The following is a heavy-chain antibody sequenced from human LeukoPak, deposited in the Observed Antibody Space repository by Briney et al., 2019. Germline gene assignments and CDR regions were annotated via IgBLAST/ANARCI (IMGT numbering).Heavy chain of an antibody. CDR2: IYYSGST. CDR1: GGSISSSSYY. J-gene: IGHJ6*03. CDR3: ARDIKGSEPLYYYYYMDV. Sequence: SETLSLTCTVSGGSISSSSYYWGWIRQPPGKGLEWIGSIYYSGSTYYNPSLKSRVTISVDTSKNQFSLKLSSVTAADTAVYYCARDIKGSEPLYYYYYMDVWGKGTTVTVSS. V-gene: IGHV4-39*07.